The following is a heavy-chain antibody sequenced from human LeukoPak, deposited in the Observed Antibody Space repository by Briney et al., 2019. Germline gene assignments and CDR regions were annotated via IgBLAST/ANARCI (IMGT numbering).Heavy chain of an antibody. CDR1: GFTFSSYG. CDR3: AKWDSSSSYYFDY. CDR2: ISFDGNNK. Sequence: GGSLRLSCAASGFTFSSYGMHWVRQAPGKGLEWVAVISFDGNNKYYADSVKGRFTISRDNSKNTLYLQINSLRAEDTAVCYCAKWDSSSSYYFDYWGQGTRVTVSS. V-gene: IGHV3-30*18. D-gene: IGHD6-6*01. J-gene: IGHJ4*02.